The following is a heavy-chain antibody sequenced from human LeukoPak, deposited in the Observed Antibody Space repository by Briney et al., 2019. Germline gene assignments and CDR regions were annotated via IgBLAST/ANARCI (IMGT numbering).Heavy chain of an antibody. CDR2: ISGSGGGT. V-gene: IGHV3-23*01. Sequence: GGSLRLSCAASGFTFSTSAMSWVRQAPGKGLEWVSVISGSGGGTYYADSVKGRFTISRDKSKNTLSLQMNSLRAEDTAVYYCAKASGDYVWGSPDYWGQGTLVTVSS. D-gene: IGHD3-16*01. J-gene: IGHJ4*02. CDR3: AKASGDYVWGSPDY. CDR1: GFTFSTSA.